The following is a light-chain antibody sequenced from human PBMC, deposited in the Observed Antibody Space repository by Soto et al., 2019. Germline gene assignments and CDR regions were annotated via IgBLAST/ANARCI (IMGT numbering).Light chain of an antibody. CDR1: QSVYNNY. CDR3: QQYGSSVYT. CDR2: GVS. J-gene: IGKJ2*01. V-gene: IGKV3-20*01. Sequence: EIVLTQSPGTLSLSPGEGASLSCKASQSVYNNYLAWYQHKPGRSPRLLIYGVSSRAAGIPDRFSGSGSGTDFTLTISRLEPEDFAIYYCQQYGSSVYTFGQGTKVEI.